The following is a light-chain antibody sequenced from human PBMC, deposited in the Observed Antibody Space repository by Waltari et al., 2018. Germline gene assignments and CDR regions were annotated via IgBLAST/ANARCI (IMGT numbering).Light chain of an antibody. CDR3: QQRSNWPYT. CDR1: QSISSY. J-gene: IGKJ2*01. Sequence: EIVLTQSPATLSLSPGERATLSCRASQSISSYLAWYQQKPGQAPRPLIYDAATRATGIPARFSGSGSGTDFTLTISSLEPEDFAVYYCQQRSNWPYTFGQGTKLEIK. CDR2: DAA. V-gene: IGKV3-11*01.